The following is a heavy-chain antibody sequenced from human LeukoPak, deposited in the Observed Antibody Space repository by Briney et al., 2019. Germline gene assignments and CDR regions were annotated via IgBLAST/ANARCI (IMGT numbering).Heavy chain of an antibody. CDR2: IYYSGST. D-gene: IGHD6-13*01. J-gene: IGHJ4*02. Sequence: PSETLSLTCTVSGGSISSSSYYWGWIRQPPGKGLEWIGSIYYSGSTYYNPSLKSRLTISVDTSKNQFSLKLSSVTAADTAVYYCARYLNSAAGTGYGDYWGQGTLVTVSS. CDR1: GGSISSSSYY. CDR3: ARYLNSAAGTGYGDY. V-gene: IGHV4-39*01.